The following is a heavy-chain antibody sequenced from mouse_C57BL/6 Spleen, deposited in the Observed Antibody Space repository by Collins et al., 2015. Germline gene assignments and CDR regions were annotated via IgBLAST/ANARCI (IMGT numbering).Heavy chain of an antibody. D-gene: IGHD2-5*01. CDR2: IYPGNGDT. CDR1: GYTFTSYN. V-gene: IGHV1-12*01. J-gene: IGHJ2*01. Sequence: QAYLQQSGAELVRPGASVKMSCKASGYTFTSYNIHWVKQTPRQGLEWIGAIYPGNGDTSYNQKFKGKATLTVDKSSSTAYMQLSSPTSEDSAVYFCARGGPDYSNSYFFDYWGQGTTLTVSS. CDR3: ARGGPDYSNSYFFDY.